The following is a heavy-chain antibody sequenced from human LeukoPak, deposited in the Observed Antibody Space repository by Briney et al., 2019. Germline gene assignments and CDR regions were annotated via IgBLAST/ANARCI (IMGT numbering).Heavy chain of an antibody. J-gene: IGHJ5*02. D-gene: IGHD2-21*02. CDR1: GYTFTTYY. Sequence: ASVKVSCKASGYTFTTYYMHWVRQAPGQGLQWMGWINPSTGGTKYAENFQGRVTMTRDTSITTAYMELSRLTSDDTGVYYCARQYCGGDCYNPWGQGTPVIVAS. CDR3: ARQYCGGDCYNP. V-gene: IGHV1-2*02. CDR2: INPSTGGT.